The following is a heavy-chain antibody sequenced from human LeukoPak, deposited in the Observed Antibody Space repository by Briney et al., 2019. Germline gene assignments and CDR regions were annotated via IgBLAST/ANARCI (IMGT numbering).Heavy chain of an antibody. CDR2: FDPEDGET. V-gene: IGHV1-24*01. Sequence: ASVKVSCKVSGYTLTELSMHWVRQAPGKGLEWMGGFDPEDGETIYAQKFQGRVTMTEDTSTDTAYMELSSLRSEDTAVYYCATPPHYYYYYGIDVWGQGTTVTVSS. J-gene: IGHJ6*02. CDR1: GYTLTELS. CDR3: ATPPHYYYYYGIDV.